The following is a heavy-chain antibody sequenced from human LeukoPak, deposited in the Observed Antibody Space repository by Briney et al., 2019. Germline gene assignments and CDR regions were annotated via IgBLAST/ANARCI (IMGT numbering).Heavy chain of an antibody. Sequence: GGSLRLSCAASGFTFSSHDMHWVRQATGRGLEWVSSVAGAGDTYYADSVKGRFTISRENGKNSLYLQMNSLRAGDTAVYYCARGGIRGVTWNWLDPWGQGTLVTVSS. V-gene: IGHV3-13*01. D-gene: IGHD3-10*01. J-gene: IGHJ5*02. CDR3: ARGGIRGVTWNWLDP. CDR1: GFTFSSHD. CDR2: VAGAGDT.